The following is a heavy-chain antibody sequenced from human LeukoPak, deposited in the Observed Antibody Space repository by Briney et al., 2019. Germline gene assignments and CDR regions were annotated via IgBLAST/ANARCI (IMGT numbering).Heavy chain of an antibody. CDR3: ARATDDFWSGYKFDP. V-gene: IGHV4-39*07. CDR1: GGSISSGGYY. J-gene: IGHJ5*02. CDR2: INHSGST. D-gene: IGHD3-3*01. Sequence: PSETLSLTCTVSGGSISSGGYYWSWIRQPPGKGLEWIGEINHSGSTNYNPSLKSRVTISVDTSKNQFSLKLSSVTAADTAVYYCARATDDFWSGYKFDPWGQGTLVTVSS.